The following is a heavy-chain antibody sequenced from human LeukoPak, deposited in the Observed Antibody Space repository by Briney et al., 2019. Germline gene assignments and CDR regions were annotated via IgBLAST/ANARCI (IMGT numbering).Heavy chain of an antibody. V-gene: IGHV3-30*02. CDR1: GFTFSSYG. Sequence: PGGSLRLSCAASGFTFSSYGMHWVRQAPGKGLEWVAFIRYDGSNKYYADSVKGRFTISRDNSKNTLYLHVNSLRPEDTAVYYCAKDYYYDSSGYDDAFDIWGQGTMVTVSS. D-gene: IGHD3-22*01. CDR2: IRYDGSNK. CDR3: AKDYYYDSSGYDDAFDI. J-gene: IGHJ3*02.